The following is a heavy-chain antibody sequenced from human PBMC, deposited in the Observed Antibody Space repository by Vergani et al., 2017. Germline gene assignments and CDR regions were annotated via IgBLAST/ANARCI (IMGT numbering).Heavy chain of an antibody. Sequence: EVHLVESGGGLVQPGRSLRLSCAASGFSFDEYVMHWVRQVPGKGLEWVSGISWNAGMIAYADSVKGRFTISRDNAKRSLYLQMNSLRADDTALYYCVKGSGWAYWGQGTLVTVSS. J-gene: IGHJ4*02. V-gene: IGHV3-9*01. CDR1: GFSFDEYV. CDR2: ISWNAGMI. CDR3: VKGSGWAY. D-gene: IGHD6-19*01.